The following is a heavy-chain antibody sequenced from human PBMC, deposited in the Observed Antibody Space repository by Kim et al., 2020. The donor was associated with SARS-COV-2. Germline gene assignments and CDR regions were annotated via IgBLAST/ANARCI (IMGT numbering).Heavy chain of an antibody. CDR3: VKISVPSGTKYFDH. CDR1: GLMFNTYA. CDR2: IRVRDVLT. V-gene: IGHV3-23*01. Sequence: GGSLRLSCAGAGLMFNTYAWSWVRQPPGKGLEWVTTIRVRDVLTWYADSVKGRFTISRDSSKNTLFLQMNSLRVEDTALYYCVKISVPSGTKYFDHWGQGILVTVSS. D-gene: IGHD1-26*01. J-gene: IGHJ4*02.